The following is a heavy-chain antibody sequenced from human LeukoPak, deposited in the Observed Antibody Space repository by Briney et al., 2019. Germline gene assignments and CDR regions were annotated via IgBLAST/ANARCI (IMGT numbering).Heavy chain of an antibody. Sequence: KVSCKASGYTFTSYYMHWVRQAPGQGLEWMGIIHPSGGHTTYAQKFQGRVTMTRDTSTSTVYMELSSLRSEDTAVYYCARSTVGYSSTWYDYWGQGTLVTVSS. CDR2: IHPSGGHT. CDR1: GYTFTSYY. CDR3: ARSTVGYSSTWYDY. J-gene: IGHJ4*02. D-gene: IGHD6-13*01. V-gene: IGHV1-46*01.